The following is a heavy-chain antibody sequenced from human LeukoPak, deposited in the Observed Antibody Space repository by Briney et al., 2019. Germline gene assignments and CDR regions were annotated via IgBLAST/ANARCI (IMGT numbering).Heavy chain of an antibody. Sequence: GGSLRLSCAASGFTFSSYSMNWVRQAPGKGLEWVSSISSSSSYIYYADSVKGRFTISRDNAKNSLYLQMNSLRAEDTAVYYCAREGGYYDSSEISYWGQGTLVTVSS. J-gene: IGHJ4*02. D-gene: IGHD3-22*01. CDR3: AREGGYYDSSEISY. V-gene: IGHV3-21*01. CDR2: ISSSSSYI. CDR1: GFTFSSYS.